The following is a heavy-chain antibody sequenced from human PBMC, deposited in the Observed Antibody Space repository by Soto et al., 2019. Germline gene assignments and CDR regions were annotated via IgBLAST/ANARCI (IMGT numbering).Heavy chain of an antibody. CDR2: ISYDGNNK. V-gene: IGHV3-30*18. D-gene: IGHD2-2*01. Sequence: QVQLVESGGGVVQPGRSLRLSCAASGFTFSGSGMHWVRQAPGKGLEWVAFISYDGNNKYYADSVKGRFTISRDNSKNTLYLQMNSLRGDDTAVYYCAKIVAPAALGIDFWGQGTLVIVSS. J-gene: IGHJ4*02. CDR1: GFTFSGSG. CDR3: AKIVAPAALGIDF.